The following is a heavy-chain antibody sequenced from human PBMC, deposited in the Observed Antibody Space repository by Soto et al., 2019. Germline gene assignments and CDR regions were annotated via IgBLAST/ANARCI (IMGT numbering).Heavy chain of an antibody. V-gene: IGHV1-69*01. J-gene: IGHJ6*02. CDR1: GGTFSSYA. CDR3: AREVYYDFWSGYSNYYYYGRDV. Sequence: QVQLVQSGAEVKKPGSSVKVSCKASGGTFSSYAISWVRQAPGQGLEWMGGIITIFGTANYAQKFQGRVTITADESTSTAYMELSSLRSEDTAVYYCAREVYYDFWSGYSNYYYYGRDVWGQGTTVTVSS. D-gene: IGHD3-3*01. CDR2: IITIFGTA.